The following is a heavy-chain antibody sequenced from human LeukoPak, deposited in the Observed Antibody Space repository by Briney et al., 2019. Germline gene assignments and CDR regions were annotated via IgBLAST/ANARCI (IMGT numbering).Heavy chain of an antibody. V-gene: IGHV4-61*02. CDR2: IYTSGST. J-gene: IGHJ4*02. CDR1: GGSISSGSYY. CDR3: ARVVSLDYWNDGGDYFDY. D-gene: IGHD1-1*01. Sequence: SQTLSLTCTVSGGSISSGSYYWSWIRQPAGKGLEWIGRIYTSGSTNYNPSLKSRVTISVDTSKNQFSLKLSSVTAADTAVYYCARVVSLDYWNDGGDYFDYWGQGTLVTVSS.